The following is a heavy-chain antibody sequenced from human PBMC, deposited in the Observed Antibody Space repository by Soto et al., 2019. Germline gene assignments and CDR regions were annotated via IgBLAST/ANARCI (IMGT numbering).Heavy chain of an antibody. D-gene: IGHD6-19*01. CDR3: ARDFTDSSGPTLGMGV. CDR2: IYYSGST. Sequence: PSENLSLTCSVSGGSISRGGYYWSWIRQHPGKGLEWIGYIYYSGSTYYNPSLKSRVTISVDTSKNQFSLKLSSVTAADTAVYYCARDFTDSSGPTLGMGVWGQGTTVT. J-gene: IGHJ6*02. V-gene: IGHV4-31*03. CDR1: GGSISRGGYY.